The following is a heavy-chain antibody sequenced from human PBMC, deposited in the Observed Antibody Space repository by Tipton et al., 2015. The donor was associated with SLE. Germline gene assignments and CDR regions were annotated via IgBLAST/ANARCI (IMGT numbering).Heavy chain of an antibody. CDR3: ARTYSSGWYFYFDY. J-gene: IGHJ4*02. D-gene: IGHD6-19*01. Sequence: LRLSCTVSGGSISSYYWSWIRQPPGKGLEWIGYIYYSGSTNYNPSLKSRVTISVDTSKNQFSLKLSSVTAADTAVYYCARTYSSGWYFYFDYWGQGTLVTVSS. CDR2: IYYSGST. V-gene: IGHV4-59*01. CDR1: GGSISSYY.